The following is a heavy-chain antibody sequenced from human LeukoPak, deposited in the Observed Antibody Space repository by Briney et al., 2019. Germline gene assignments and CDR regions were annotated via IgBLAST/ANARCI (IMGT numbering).Heavy chain of an antibody. D-gene: IGHD3-10*01. V-gene: IGHV3-7*03. Sequence: GGSLRLSCAASGFTVSSNYMTWVRQAPGKGLEWVANINKDGSEEYYVGSMKGRFTISRDNAKNSLFLQMNSLRAEDAAVYYCVRDRNYYGLDYWGQGSLVTVSS. CDR3: VRDRNYYGLDY. CDR2: INKDGSEE. J-gene: IGHJ4*02. CDR1: GFTVSSNY.